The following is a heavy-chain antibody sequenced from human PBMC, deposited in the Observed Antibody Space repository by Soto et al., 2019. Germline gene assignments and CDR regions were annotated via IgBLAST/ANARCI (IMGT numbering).Heavy chain of an antibody. D-gene: IGHD3-3*01. J-gene: IGHJ4*02. Sequence: QVQLVQSGAEVKKPGASVKVSCKASGYTFTSYGISWVRQAPGQGLEWMGWISAYNGNTNYAQKLQGRVTMTTDTSTSTAYMELRSMRSDDTAVYYCARADYDYDFWSGYQTTPYYFDYWGQGTLVTVSS. V-gene: IGHV1-18*01. CDR1: GYTFTSYG. CDR3: ARADYDYDFWSGYQTTPYYFDY. CDR2: ISAYNGNT.